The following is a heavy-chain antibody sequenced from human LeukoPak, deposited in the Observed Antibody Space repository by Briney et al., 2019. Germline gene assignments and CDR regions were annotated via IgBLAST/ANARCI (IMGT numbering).Heavy chain of an antibody. D-gene: IGHD6-19*01. CDR1: GFTFSSYE. J-gene: IGHJ4*02. CDR3: ARDLAPTIAVAGRDY. V-gene: IGHV3-48*03. Sequence: GGSLRLSCAASGFTFSSYEMNWVRQAPGKGLEWVSYISSSGSTIYYADSVKGRFTISRDNAKNSLYLQMNSLRAEDTAVYYCARDLAPTIAVAGRDYRGQGTLVTVSS. CDR2: ISSSGSTI.